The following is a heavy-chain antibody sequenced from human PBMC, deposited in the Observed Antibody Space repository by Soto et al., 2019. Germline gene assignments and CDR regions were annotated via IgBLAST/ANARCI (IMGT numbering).Heavy chain of an antibody. D-gene: IGHD2-15*01. CDR2: IQSGGPT. J-gene: IGHJ6*04. V-gene: IGHV3-66*01. Sequence: EVHLVESGGGLVQPGGSLRLSCAASGFTVSSKYMSWVRQAPGKGLEWVSLIQSGGPTYYADSVKGRFTISRDTSENTLSIQMDSRRAEDTAVYYCARDDVLGDGGRCYGVPLDVFGKWTTVTVSS. CDR1: GFTVSSKY. CDR3: ARDDVLGDGGRCYGVPLDV.